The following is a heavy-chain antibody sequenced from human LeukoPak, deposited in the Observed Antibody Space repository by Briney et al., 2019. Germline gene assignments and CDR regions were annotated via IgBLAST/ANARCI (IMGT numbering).Heavy chain of an antibody. J-gene: IGHJ6*04. CDR2: IDKSGSSI. CDR1: GFTFSDHY. D-gene: IGHD3-16*01. V-gene: IGHV3-11*04. Sequence: PGGSVRLACAASGFTFSDHYMSWIRQAPGKGLEWVSYIDKSGSSISYADSVKGRFTISRDNANNLLFLQMNSLRVEDTAVFYCAGGHWGLDVWGKGTTVTVSS. CDR3: AGGHWGLDV.